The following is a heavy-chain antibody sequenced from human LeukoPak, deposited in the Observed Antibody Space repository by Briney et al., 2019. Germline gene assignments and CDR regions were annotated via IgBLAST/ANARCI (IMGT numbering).Heavy chain of an antibody. CDR1: GGSISSGDYS. CDR3: ARGAGYSYGDAFDI. J-gene: IGHJ3*02. CDR2: IYHSGNT. V-gene: IGHV4-30-2*01. Sequence: SQTLSLTCAVSGGSISSGDYSWSWIRQPPGKGLEWIGYIYHSGNTYYNPSLKSRVTISIVRSKNQFSLKLSSVTAADTAVYYCARGAGYSYGDAFDIWGQGTMVTVSS. D-gene: IGHD5-18*01.